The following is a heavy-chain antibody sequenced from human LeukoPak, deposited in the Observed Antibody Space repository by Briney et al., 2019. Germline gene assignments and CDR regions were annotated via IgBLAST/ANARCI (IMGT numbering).Heavy chain of an antibody. D-gene: IGHD3-10*01. Sequence: PSETLSLTCAVSGGSISSSNWWSWVRQPPGKGLEWIGEIYHSGSTNYNPSLKSRVTISVDKSKNQFSLKLSSVTAADTAVYYCARNLITMVRGSRGGYYGMDVWGQGTTVTVSS. CDR1: GGSISSSNW. J-gene: IGHJ6*02. CDR3: ARNLITMVRGSRGGYYGMDV. CDR2: IYHSGST. V-gene: IGHV4-4*02.